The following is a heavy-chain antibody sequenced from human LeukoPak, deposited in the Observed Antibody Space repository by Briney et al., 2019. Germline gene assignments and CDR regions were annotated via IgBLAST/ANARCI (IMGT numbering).Heavy chain of an antibody. CDR2: INPNSGGT. V-gene: IGHV1-2*02. CDR1: GYSFTDYF. CDR3: ARDFMITSPPDY. Sequence: ASVKVSCKASGYSFTDYFIHWVRQAPGQGLEWMGWINPNSGGTSYAQKLQGRVTMTTDTSTSTAYMELRSLRSDDTAVYYCARDFMITSPPDYWGQGTLVTVSS. D-gene: IGHD3-16*01. J-gene: IGHJ4*02.